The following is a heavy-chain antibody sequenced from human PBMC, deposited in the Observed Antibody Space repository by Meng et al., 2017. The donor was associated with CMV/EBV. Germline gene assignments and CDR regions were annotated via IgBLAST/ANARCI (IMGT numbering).Heavy chain of an antibody. J-gene: IGHJ4*02. Sequence: LRLACAEDGFTFGSDRMHWVRQGPGKGLEWVAFIRDDGSNKYYADSVKGRFTISRDNSKNTLYLQMNSLRAEDTAVYYCAKTDSGDYWGQGTLVTVSS. V-gene: IGHV3-30*02. CDR3: AKTDSGDY. D-gene: IGHD3-10*01. CDR1: GFTFGSDR. CDR2: IRDDGSNK.